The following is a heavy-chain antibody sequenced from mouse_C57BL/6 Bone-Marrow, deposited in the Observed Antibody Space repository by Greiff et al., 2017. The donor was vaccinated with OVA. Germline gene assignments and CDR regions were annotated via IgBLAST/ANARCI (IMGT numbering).Heavy chain of an antibody. Sequence: EVKLQQSGGGLVKPGGSLKLSCAASGFTFSDYGMHWVRQAPEKGLEWVAYISSGSSTIYYADTVKGRFTISRDNAKNTLFLQMTSLRSEDTAMYYCVYYGSSYAMDYWGQGTSVTVSS. CDR3: VYYGSSYAMDY. V-gene: IGHV5-17*01. D-gene: IGHD1-1*01. CDR2: ISSGSSTI. CDR1: GFTFSDYG. J-gene: IGHJ4*01.